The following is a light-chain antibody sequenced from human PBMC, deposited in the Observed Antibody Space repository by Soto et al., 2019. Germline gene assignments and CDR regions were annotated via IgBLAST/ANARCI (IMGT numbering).Light chain of an antibody. V-gene: IGKV3-20*01. Sequence: EIVLTQSPGTLSLSPGERATLSCRASQTVSTNYLAWYQQKPGQAPRLLIYGASKRATGIPDRFSGSGSGTDFTLTISRMETEDFAVYCCQQYGSSPRTFGQGTKVDIK. CDR3: QQYGSSPRT. CDR2: GAS. J-gene: IGKJ1*01. CDR1: QTVSTNY.